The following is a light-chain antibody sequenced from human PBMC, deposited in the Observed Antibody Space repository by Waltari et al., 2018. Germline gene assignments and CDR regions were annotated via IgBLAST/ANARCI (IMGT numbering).Light chain of an antibody. CDR3: QQRSNWLLT. J-gene: IGKJ3*01. CDR2: AAS. V-gene: IGKV3-11*01. Sequence: EIVLPQSPATLSLSPGERATLSCRASQSVSSYLAWYQQKPGQAPRLLIYAASNRATGIPARFSGSGSGTDFTLTISSLEPEDFAVYYCQQRSNWLLTFGPGTKVDIK. CDR1: QSVSSY.